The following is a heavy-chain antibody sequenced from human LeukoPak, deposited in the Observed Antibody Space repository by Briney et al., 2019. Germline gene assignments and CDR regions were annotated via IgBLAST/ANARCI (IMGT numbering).Heavy chain of an antibody. CDR3: ATAPILRGEGGEHYKYGMDV. CDR2: IYHNGTP. J-gene: IGHJ6*02. D-gene: IGHD2-2*02. CDR1: VGSINSGNW. V-gene: IGHV4-4*02. Sequence: SGTLSLTCAVPVGSINSGNWWSWVRQSPGKGVEWIGEIYHNGTPNYNPSLKSRVTISADTFKNHFSLKMTSVTAAVTAVYYCATAPILRGEGGEHYKYGMDVWGQGTTVIVSS.